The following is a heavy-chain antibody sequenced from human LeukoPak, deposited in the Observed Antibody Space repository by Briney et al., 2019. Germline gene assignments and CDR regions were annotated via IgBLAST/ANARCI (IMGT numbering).Heavy chain of an antibody. Sequence: ASVKVSCKASGYTFTSYDINWVRQATGQGLEWMGWMNPNSGNTGYAQKFQGRVTMTRNTSISTAYMKLSSLRSEDTAVYYCARRDIAGAFGYYYYGMDVWGQGTTVTVSS. D-gene: IGHD6-13*01. CDR3: ARRDIAGAFGYYYYGMDV. J-gene: IGHJ6*02. CDR2: MNPNSGNT. V-gene: IGHV1-8*01. CDR1: GYTFTSYD.